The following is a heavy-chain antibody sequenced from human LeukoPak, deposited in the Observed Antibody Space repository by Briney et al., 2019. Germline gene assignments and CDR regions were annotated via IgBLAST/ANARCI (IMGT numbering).Heavy chain of an antibody. V-gene: IGHV4-4*07. CDR2: IYTSGST. D-gene: IGHD6-13*01. Sequence: SETLSLTRTVSGGSISSYYWSWIRQPAGKGLEWIGRIYTSGSTNYNPSLKSRVTMSVDTSKNQFSLKPSSVTAADTAVYYCARDAAAGNRGVNWFDPWGQGTLVTVSS. CDR3: ARDAAAGNRGVNWFDP. CDR1: GGSISSYY. J-gene: IGHJ5*02.